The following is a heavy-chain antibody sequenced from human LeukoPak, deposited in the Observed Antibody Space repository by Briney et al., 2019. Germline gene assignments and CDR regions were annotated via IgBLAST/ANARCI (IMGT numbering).Heavy chain of an antibody. Sequence: PSETLSLTCGVHGGSFSGYYWTWIRQPPGKGLEWIGEINHSGSTNYIPSLKSRVTMSLDTSKNHFSLKLTSVTAADTAVYYCAGGATPGVFWGQGTLVTVSS. CDR3: AGGATPGVF. CDR2: INHSGST. CDR1: GGSFSGYY. D-gene: IGHD3-10*01. J-gene: IGHJ4*02. V-gene: IGHV4-34*01.